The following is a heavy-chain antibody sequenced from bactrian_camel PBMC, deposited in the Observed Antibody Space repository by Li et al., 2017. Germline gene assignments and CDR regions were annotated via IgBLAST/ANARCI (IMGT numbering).Heavy chain of an antibody. CDR1: GGKFSSNP. CDR3: ATGPTGWGTPGNY. J-gene: IGHJ4*01. CDR2: SYTGGSDS. D-gene: IGHD5*01. V-gene: IGHV3-2*01. Sequence: HVQLVESGGGLVQPGGSLRLSCVVSGGKFSSNPMSWVRQAPGKGLEWVTSSYTGGSDSNHADSVRGRFTISRDNAENTVYLQMNSLKSEDTALYYCATGPTGWGTPGNYWGQGTQVTVS.